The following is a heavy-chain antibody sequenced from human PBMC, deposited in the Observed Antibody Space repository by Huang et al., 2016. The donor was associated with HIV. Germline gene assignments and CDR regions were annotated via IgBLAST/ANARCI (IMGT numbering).Heavy chain of an antibody. D-gene: IGHD3-22*01. J-gene: IGHJ4*02. CDR3: ARARGFLYDSTGYYSRYYFDS. CDR1: GFNFNKYD. Sequence: QVQLVQSGAEVKKPGASVKVSCKDSGFNFNKYDFNWGRQASGQGLGWIGWINPKSGNTGYAQKFHGRVTITRNTSITTAYMELRSLRSEDTAVYYCARARGFLYDSTGYYSRYYFDSWGQGTLVTISS. V-gene: IGHV1-8*03. CDR2: INPKSGNT.